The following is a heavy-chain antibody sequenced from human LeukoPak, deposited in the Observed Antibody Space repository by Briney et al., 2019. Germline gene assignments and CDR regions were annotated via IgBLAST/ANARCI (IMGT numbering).Heavy chain of an antibody. CDR1: GGSISSYY. CDR3: ASYSSSWYPDAFDI. Sequence: KASETLSLTCTVSGGSISSYYWSWIRQPPGKGLEWIGYIYYSGSTNYNPSLKSRVTISVDTSKNQFSLKLSSVTAADTAVYYCASYSSSWYPDAFDIWGQGTMVTVSS. CDR2: IYYSGST. V-gene: IGHV4-59*01. J-gene: IGHJ3*02. D-gene: IGHD6-13*01.